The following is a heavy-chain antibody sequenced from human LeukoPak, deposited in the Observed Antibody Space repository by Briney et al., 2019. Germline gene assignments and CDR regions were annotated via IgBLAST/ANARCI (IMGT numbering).Heavy chain of an antibody. CDR2: ISSSSSYI. V-gene: IGHV3-21*01. CDR1: GFTFSSYS. Sequence: PGGSLILSCVASGFTFSSYSMNWVRQAPGKGLEWVSSISSSSSYIYYADSVKGRFTISRDNAKNSLYLQMNSLRAEDTAVYYCARARGLRGYSGYENDAFDIWGQGTMVTVSS. CDR3: ARARGLRGYSGYENDAFDI. J-gene: IGHJ3*02. D-gene: IGHD5-12*01.